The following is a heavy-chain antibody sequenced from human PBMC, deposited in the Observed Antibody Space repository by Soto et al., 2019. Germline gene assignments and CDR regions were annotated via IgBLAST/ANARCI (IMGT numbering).Heavy chain of an antibody. CDR3: ARAPSSAAGLYFDF. CDR1: GGSISSYY. V-gene: IGHV4-4*07. D-gene: IGHD6-13*01. CDR2: IHTTDGT. Sequence: SETLSLTCTVSGGSISSYYWSWIRQPAGKGMEWIGRIHTTDGTNYNPSLKSRVTMSIDTSNNQFSLKLSSLTAADTAVYYCARAPSSAAGLYFDFWGQGTLVTVSS. J-gene: IGHJ4*02.